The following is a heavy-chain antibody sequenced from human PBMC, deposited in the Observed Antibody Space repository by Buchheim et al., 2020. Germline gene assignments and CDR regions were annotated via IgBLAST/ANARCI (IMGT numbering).Heavy chain of an antibody. CDR3: ARESISSSWYYYYGMDV. D-gene: IGHD6-13*01. V-gene: IGHV4-39*07. CDR2: IYYSGST. J-gene: IGHJ6*02. Sequence: QLQLQESGPGLVKPSETLSLTCTVSGGSISSSSYYWGWIRQPPGKGLEWIGSIYYSGSTYYNPSLKSRVTISVDTSKNQFSLKLSSVTAADTAVYYCARESISSSWYYYYGMDVWGQGTT. CDR1: GGSISSSSYY.